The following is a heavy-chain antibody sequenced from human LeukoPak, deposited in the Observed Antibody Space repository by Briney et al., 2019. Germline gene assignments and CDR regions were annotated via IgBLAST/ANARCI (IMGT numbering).Heavy chain of an antibody. J-gene: IGHJ4*02. D-gene: IGHD3-22*01. Sequence: GGPVRLSCSASGFSLSDYGINWVRPAPGKGLEWVGFIRSKTSGGAEYGPSVKGRIIISRDESKNIAYLEMDSLKTEDTAVYYCNRWHISGVSYSNVWGPGPLVTVTS. CDR3: NRWHISGVSYSNV. CDR2: IRSKTSGGA. V-gene: IGHV3-49*04. CDR1: GFSLSDYG.